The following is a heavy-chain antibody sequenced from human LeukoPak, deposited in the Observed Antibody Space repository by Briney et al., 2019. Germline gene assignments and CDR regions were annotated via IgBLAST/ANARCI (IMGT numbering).Heavy chain of an antibody. CDR2: LYYTGNT. J-gene: IGHJ3*02. V-gene: IGHV4-59*01. CDR3: ARALSWTFDI. Sequence: SETLSLTCTVSGASISSYYWSWIRQPPGKGLEWMGYLYYTGNTNYNPSLKSRVTTSVDTSKNQFSLKLSSVTAADTAVYYCARALSWTFDIWGQGTMFTVSS. CDR1: GASISSYY.